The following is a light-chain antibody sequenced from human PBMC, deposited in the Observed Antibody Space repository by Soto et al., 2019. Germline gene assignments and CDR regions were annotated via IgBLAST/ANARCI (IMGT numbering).Light chain of an antibody. CDR1: SSNIGRNT. Sequence: QSLLTQAPSASETPGQRVTIACSGGSSNIGRNTVNWYQQLPGTAPKLLIYRNNRRPSGVPDRFSGSKSGTSASLAISGLQSEDEADYYCAAWDDSLTDYVFGTGTKVT. J-gene: IGLJ1*01. V-gene: IGLV1-44*01. CDR2: RNN. CDR3: AAWDDSLTDYV.